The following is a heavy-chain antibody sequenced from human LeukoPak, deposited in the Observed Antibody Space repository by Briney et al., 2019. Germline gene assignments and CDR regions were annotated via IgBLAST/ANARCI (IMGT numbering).Heavy chain of an antibody. CDR2: IYYSGST. V-gene: IGHV4-39*01. Sequence: ASETLSLTCTVSGGSISSYYWGWIRQPPGKGLEWIANIYYSGSTYFNPSLKSRVTISIDTSKNQFSLKLTSVTAADTAVYYCARLVPPGWFDPWGQGTLVTVSS. J-gene: IGHJ5*02. CDR3: ARLVPPGWFDP. CDR1: GGSISSYY.